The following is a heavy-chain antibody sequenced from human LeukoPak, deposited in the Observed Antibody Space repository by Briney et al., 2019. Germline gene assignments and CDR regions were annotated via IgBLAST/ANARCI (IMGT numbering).Heavy chain of an antibody. J-gene: IGHJ5*02. Sequence: SETLSLTCTVSGGSISSYYWSWIRQPPGKGLEWIGYIYYSGSTNYNPSLKSRVTISVDTSKNQFSLKLSSVTAADTAVYYCARQLDSDWAGWFDPWGQGTLVTVSS. CDR3: ARQLDSDWAGWFDP. D-gene: IGHD6-19*01. CDR2: IYYSGST. V-gene: IGHV4-59*08. CDR1: GGSISSYY.